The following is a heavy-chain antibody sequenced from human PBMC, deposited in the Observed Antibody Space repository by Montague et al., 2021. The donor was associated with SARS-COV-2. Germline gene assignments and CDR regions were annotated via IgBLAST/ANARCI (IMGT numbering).Heavy chain of an antibody. J-gene: IGHJ5*02. CDR1: GASFSGYH. D-gene: IGHD7-27*01. CDR2: VIYSGKT. CDR3: ATGSHMYETRGLRTGWFDH. Sequence: SETLSLTCAVYGASFSGYHWTWFRQSPGRGLVWIGEVIYSGKTSYNPSLQSRLIMLVDTYKKQYSLRMSSVIAAATAVYFWATGSHMYETRGLRTGWFDHWGQGTLVTVSS. V-gene: IGHV4-34*01.